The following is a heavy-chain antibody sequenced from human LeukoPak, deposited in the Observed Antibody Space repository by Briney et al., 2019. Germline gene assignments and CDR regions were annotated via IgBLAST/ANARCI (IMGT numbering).Heavy chain of an antibody. D-gene: IGHD6-13*01. V-gene: IGHV3-30*03. CDR2: ISYDGSNK. Sequence: GGSLRLSCAASGFTLSSYDMHWVRQAPGKGLEWVAVISYDGSNKYYADSVKGRFTISRDNSKNTLYLQMNSLRAEDTAVYYCARVHIAAAGLDFDYWGQGTLVTVSS. J-gene: IGHJ4*02. CDR3: ARVHIAAAGLDFDY. CDR1: GFTLSSYD.